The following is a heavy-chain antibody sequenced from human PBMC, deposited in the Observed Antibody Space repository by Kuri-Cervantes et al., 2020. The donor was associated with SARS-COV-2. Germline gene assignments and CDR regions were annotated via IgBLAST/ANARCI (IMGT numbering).Heavy chain of an antibody. CDR2: IISKVDGGKT. CDR3: TTTHYYDYTRSMPNY. V-gene: IGHV3-15*01. D-gene: IGHD3-16*01. J-gene: IGHJ4*02. CDR1: GFTFSNAW. Sequence: GGSLRLSCAASGFTFSNAWMCWVRQAPGKGLEWVGRIISKVDGGKTDFAAHTEGRFHISKDDSSNTVYLQMNSLTTEDTAVYFCTTTHYYDYTRSMPNYWGQGALVTVSS.